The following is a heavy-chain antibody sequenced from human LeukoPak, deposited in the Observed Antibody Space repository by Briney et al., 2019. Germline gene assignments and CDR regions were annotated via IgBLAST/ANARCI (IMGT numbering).Heavy chain of an antibody. CDR1: GHTFTNYG. J-gene: IGHJ3*02. Sequence: GASVKVSCKASGHTFTNYGITWVRQAPGQGLEWMGWISAYNGNTNYAQKLQGRVTMTTDTSTSTAYMELRSLRSDDTAVYYCARASLYPSGGGSYLDAFDIWGQGTMVTVSS. CDR3: ARASLYPSGGGSYLDAFDI. D-gene: IGHD1-26*01. V-gene: IGHV1-18*01. CDR2: ISAYNGNT.